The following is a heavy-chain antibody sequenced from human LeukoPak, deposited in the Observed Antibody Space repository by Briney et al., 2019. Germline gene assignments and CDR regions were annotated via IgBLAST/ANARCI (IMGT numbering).Heavy chain of an antibody. CDR3: ARLYYYGSGSYYYFDY. D-gene: IGHD3-10*01. J-gene: IGHJ4*02. V-gene: IGHV3-7*02. CDR1: GFTFGSYW. Sequence: GGSLRLSCAASGFTFGSYWMTWVRQAPGKGLEWLANIKQDGSEKYYVDSVKGRFTISRDNAKNSLYLQMNSLRAEDTAVYYCARLYYYGSGSYYYFDYWGQGTLVTVSS. CDR2: IKQDGSEK.